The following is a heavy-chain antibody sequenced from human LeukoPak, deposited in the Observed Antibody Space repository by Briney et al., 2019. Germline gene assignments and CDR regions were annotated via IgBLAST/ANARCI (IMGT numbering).Heavy chain of an antibody. CDR2: INAGNGNT. V-gene: IGHV1-3*01. Sequence: GASVKVSCKASGYTFNSYAMHWVRQAPGQRLEWMGWINAGNGNTKYSQKFQGRVTITRDTSASTAYMELSSLRSEDTAVYYCARNDIAAAATPFDYWGQGTLVTVSS. D-gene: IGHD6-13*01. CDR3: ARNDIAAAATPFDY. J-gene: IGHJ4*02. CDR1: GYTFNSYA.